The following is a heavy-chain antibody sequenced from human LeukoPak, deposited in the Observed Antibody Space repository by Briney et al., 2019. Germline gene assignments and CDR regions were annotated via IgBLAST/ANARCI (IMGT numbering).Heavy chain of an antibody. CDR1: GFTFDDYG. D-gene: IGHD2-2*01. Sequence: RPGGSLRLSCAASGFTFDDYGMSWVRQAPGKGLEWVSGINWNGGSTGYADSVKGRFTISRDNAKNSLYLQMNSLRAEDTALYYCARGYCSSTSCSLQYYYYYMDVCGEGTTVTVSS. V-gene: IGHV3-20*04. J-gene: IGHJ6*03. CDR3: ARGYCSSTSCSLQYYYYYMDV. CDR2: INWNGGST.